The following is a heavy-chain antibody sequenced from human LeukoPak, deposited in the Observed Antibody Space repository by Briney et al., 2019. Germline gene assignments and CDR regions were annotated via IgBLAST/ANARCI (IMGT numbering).Heavy chain of an antibody. CDR2: VKPYNGDT. Sequence: ASVRVSCKTSGHSFTAYYMHWVRQAPGQGLEWLGYVKPYNGDTKIAQKFLGRVTLTRDTSITTAYMELDRLASDDTAVYYCARIEGSASTWYDWGQGTLVTVSS. J-gene: IGHJ4*02. D-gene: IGHD3-10*01. V-gene: IGHV1-2*02. CDR1: GHSFTAYY. CDR3: ARIEGSASTWYD.